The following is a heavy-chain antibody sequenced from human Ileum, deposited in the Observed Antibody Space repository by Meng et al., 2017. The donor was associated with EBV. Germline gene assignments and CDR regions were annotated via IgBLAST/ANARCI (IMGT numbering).Heavy chain of an antibody. V-gene: IGHV4-30-4*01. CDR1: GDTLFNGGHY. D-gene: IGHD4-17*01. CDR3: ARDSNGDYGWVDP. J-gene: IGHJ5*02. CDR2: IFYTGST. Sequence: QVHLQESGPGLVKPSXXLSLTCXVSGDTLFNGGHYWTWLRQPPGKGLEWIVYIFYTGSTYYNPSLKSRVTISLDLSKNQFSLNLTSVTAADTAVYYCARDSNGDYGWVDPGGQGTLVTVSS.